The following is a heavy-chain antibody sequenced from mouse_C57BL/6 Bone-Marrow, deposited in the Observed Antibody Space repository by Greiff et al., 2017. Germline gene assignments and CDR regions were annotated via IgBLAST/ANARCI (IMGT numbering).Heavy chain of an antibody. V-gene: IGHV1-69*01. J-gene: IGHJ3*01. CDR1: GYTFTSYW. Sequence: QVQLQQSGAELVMPGASVKLSCTASGYTFTSYWMHWVKQRPGQGLEWIGEIDPSDSYTNYNQKFKGKSTLTVDKSSSTAYMQLSSLTSEDSAVYYCARDVGFAYWGQGTLVTVSA. CDR3: ARDVGFAY. CDR2: IDPSDSYT.